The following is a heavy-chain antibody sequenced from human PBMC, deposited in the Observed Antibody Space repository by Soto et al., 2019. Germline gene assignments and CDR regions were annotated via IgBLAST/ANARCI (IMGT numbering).Heavy chain of an antibody. CDR1: RVAFSKFI. D-gene: IGHD6-19*01. J-gene: IGHJ6*02. CDR2: IIPISGTA. V-gene: IGHV1-69*01. Sequence: QAQLEQSGGEVKKPGSSVKVSCKASRVAFSKFIVTWVRQAPGLGLEWVGGIIPISGTANYAQTFQGRVTITADESTSTSYMEVNNLRSEDTAVYYCAKVRYSSPMGYYYGMDVWGQGTTVTVSS. CDR3: AKVRYSSPMGYYYGMDV.